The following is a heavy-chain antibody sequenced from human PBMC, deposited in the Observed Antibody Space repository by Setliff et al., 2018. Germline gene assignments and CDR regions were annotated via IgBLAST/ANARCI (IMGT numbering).Heavy chain of an antibody. D-gene: IGHD3-10*02. Sequence: GASVKVSCKASGYTFTTYAISWMRQAPGQGLEWMGWINTNTGNPSYAQGFTGRFVFSLDTSVSTAYLQISSLKAEDTAVYYCARGSRFGTMLYKGDYYMDVWGKGTTVTVSS. CDR1: GYTFTTYA. J-gene: IGHJ6*03. CDR2: INTNTGNP. V-gene: IGHV7-4-1*02. CDR3: ARGSRFGTMLYKGDYYMDV.